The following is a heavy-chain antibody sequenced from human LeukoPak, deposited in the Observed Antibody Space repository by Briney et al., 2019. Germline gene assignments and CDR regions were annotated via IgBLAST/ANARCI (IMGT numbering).Heavy chain of an antibody. CDR2: MYSGGST. CDR1: GFTVSSHY. J-gene: IGHJ3*02. V-gene: IGHV3-53*01. Sequence: GGSLRLSCAASGFTVSSHYMSWVRQAPGKGLEWVSVMYSGGSTYYADSVKGRFTISRDNSKNTLYLQMNSLRAEDTAVYYCARGGISVAGTMEAFDIWGQGTMVTVSS. CDR3: ARGGISVAGTMEAFDI. D-gene: IGHD6-19*01.